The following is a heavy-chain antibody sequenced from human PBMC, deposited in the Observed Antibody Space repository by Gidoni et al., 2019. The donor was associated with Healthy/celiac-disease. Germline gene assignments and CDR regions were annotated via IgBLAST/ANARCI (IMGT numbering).Heavy chain of an antibody. D-gene: IGHD3-3*01. Sequence: EVQLVESGGGLVQPGGSLRLSCAASGFTFSSYSMNWVRQAPGKGLEWVSYISSSSSTIYYADSVKGRFTISRDNAKNSLYLQMNSLRDEDTAVYYCARDLFWSGEGPFDYWGQGTLVTVSS. CDR2: ISSSSSTI. CDR1: GFTFSSYS. V-gene: IGHV3-48*02. J-gene: IGHJ4*02. CDR3: ARDLFWSGEGPFDY.